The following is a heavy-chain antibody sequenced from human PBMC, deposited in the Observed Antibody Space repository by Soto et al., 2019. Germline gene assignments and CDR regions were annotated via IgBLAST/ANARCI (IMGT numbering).Heavy chain of an antibody. D-gene: IGHD6-13*01. CDR2: MIPLYGTV. CDR1: GGTFNSYG. Sequence: AASVKVSCKASGGTFNSYGISWVRQAAGQGLDWMGVMIPLYGTVNYAEKFQGRVWITADKSTSTAYMDLSSLRSDDTAVYFCSRVRVSRVFSPSHFGLWGQGTLVTVSS. J-gene: IGHJ4*02. V-gene: IGHV1-69*06. CDR3: SRVRVSRVFSPSHFGL.